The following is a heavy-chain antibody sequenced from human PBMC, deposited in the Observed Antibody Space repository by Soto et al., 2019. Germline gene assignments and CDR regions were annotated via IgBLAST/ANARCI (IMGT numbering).Heavy chain of an antibody. CDR1: GFTFDDYA. D-gene: IGHD5-18*01. CDR3: VRSKGGYSYGTPFDY. CDR2: ISWNSGNI. Sequence: DVQLEESGGALVQPGRSLRLSCAASGFTFDDYAMYWVRQVLGKGLEWVSSISWNSGNIGYADSVKGRFTTSRDNAENSRYLQMNRQRPEDTALYYCVRSKGGYSYGTPFDYWGQGTLVTVSS. V-gene: IGHV3-9*01. J-gene: IGHJ4*02.